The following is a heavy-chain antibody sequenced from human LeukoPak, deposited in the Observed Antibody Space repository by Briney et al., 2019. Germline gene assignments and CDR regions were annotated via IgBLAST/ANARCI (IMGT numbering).Heavy chain of an antibody. J-gene: IGHJ1*01. CDR2: IGSDNKP. CDR3: AAYDSSGYSGKYFQH. Sequence: PGGSLRLSCEASGFTFSAYAMTWVRQAPGKGLEWVSTIGSDNKPHYSESVKGRFAISRDNAKNTLYLQMNSLRAEDTAVYYCAAYDSSGYSGKYFQHWGQGTLVTVSS. CDR1: GFTFSAYA. V-gene: IGHV3-23*05. D-gene: IGHD3-22*01.